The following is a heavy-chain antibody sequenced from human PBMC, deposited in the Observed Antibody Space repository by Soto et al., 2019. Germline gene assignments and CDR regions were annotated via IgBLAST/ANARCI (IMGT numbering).Heavy chain of an antibody. V-gene: IGHV1-2*04. CDR2: INPNSGGT. CDR3: ARGASSTSCYDY. D-gene: IGHD2-2*01. Sequence: ASVKVSCKASGYTFTGYYMHWVRQAPGQGLEWMGWINPNSGGTNYAQKFQGWVTMTRDTSISTAYMELSRLRSDDTAVYYCARGASSTSCYDYWGQGTLVTVSS. J-gene: IGHJ4*02. CDR1: GYTFTGYY.